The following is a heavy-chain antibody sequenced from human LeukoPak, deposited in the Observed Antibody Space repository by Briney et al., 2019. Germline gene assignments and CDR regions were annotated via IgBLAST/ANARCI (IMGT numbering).Heavy chain of an antibody. D-gene: IGHD1-26*01. J-gene: IGHJ4*02. CDR2: ISSSGSTI. CDR1: GFTFSDYY. Sequence: GGSLRLSCAASGFTFSDYYMSWIRQAPGKGLEWVSYISSSGSTIYYADSVKGRFTISRDNAKNSLYLQMNSLRAEDTAVYYCARSSGSYYWTTLDFDYWGQGTLVTVSS. CDR3: ARSSGSYYWTTLDFDY. V-gene: IGHV3-11*01.